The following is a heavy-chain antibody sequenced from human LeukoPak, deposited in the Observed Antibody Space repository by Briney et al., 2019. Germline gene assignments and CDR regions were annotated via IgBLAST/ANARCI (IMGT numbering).Heavy chain of an antibody. CDR3: TRALEMAGFDY. J-gene: IGHJ4*02. CDR2: IRSKAYGGTT. Sequence: PGRSLRLSCTASGFTFGDYAMSWFRQAPGKGLEWVGFIRSKAYGGTTEYAASAKGRFTISRDDSKSIAYLQMNSLKTEDTAVYYCTRALEMAGFDYWGQGTLVTVSS. V-gene: IGHV3-49*03. D-gene: IGHD5-24*01. CDR1: GFTFGDYA.